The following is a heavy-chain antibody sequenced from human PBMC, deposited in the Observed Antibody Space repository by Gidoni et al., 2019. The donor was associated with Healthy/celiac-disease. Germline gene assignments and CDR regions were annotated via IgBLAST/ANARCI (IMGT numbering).Heavy chain of an antibody. D-gene: IGHD3-10*01. CDR1: GSTFTGYY. V-gene: IGHV1-2*06. Sequence: QVQLVQSGAEVKKPGASVKVSCKASGSTFTGYYMHWVRQAPGQGLEWMGRINPNSGGTNYAQKFQGRVTMTRDTSISTAYMELSRLRSDDTAVYYCARSTVLLWFGEGDAFDIWGQGTMVTVSS. J-gene: IGHJ3*02. CDR3: ARSTVLLWFGEGDAFDI. CDR2: INPNSGGT.